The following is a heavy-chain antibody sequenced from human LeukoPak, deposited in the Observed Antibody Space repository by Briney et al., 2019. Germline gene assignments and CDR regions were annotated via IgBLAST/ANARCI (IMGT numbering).Heavy chain of an antibody. CDR1: GDSVSSNSAA. V-gene: IGHV6-1*01. Sequence: SQTLSLTCAISGDSVSSNSAAWNWIRQSPSRGLEWLGRTYYRSKWYNDYAVSVKSRITINPGTSKNQFSLQLNSVTPEDTAVYYCARDTSSYYDFWSGHIYYYYYYMDVWGKGTTVTVSS. D-gene: IGHD3-3*01. CDR3: ARDTSSYYDFWSGHIYYYYYYMDV. J-gene: IGHJ6*03. CDR2: TYYRSKWYN.